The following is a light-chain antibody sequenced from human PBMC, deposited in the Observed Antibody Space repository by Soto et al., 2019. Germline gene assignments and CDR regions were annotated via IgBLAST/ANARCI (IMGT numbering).Light chain of an antibody. CDR1: SSDIGAYSY. CDR3: SSYTSSTTYV. V-gene: IGLV2-14*01. Sequence: QSALTQPASVSGSPGQSITISCTGTSSDIGAYSYVAWYQQHPCKAPKLITYDVSDRPSGVSNRFSGSRSGNTAYLTISGLQAEDEAEYYCSSYTSSTTYVFGTGTKLTVL. J-gene: IGLJ1*01. CDR2: DVS.